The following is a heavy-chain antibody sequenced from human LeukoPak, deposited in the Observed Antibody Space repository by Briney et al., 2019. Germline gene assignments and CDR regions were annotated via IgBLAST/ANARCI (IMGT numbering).Heavy chain of an antibody. CDR2: INHSGST. V-gene: IGHV4-34*01. CDR3: ARTSSGWNVNWFDP. CDR1: GGSFSGYY. Sequence: SETLSLTCAAYGGSFSGYYWSWIRQPPGKGLEWIGEINHSGSTNYNPSLKSRVTISVDTSKNQFSLKLSSVTAADMAVYYCARTSSGWNVNWFDPWGQGTLVTVSS. D-gene: IGHD6-19*01. J-gene: IGHJ5*02.